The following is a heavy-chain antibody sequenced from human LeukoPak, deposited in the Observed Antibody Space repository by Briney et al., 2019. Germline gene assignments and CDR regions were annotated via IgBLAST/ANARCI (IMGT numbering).Heavy chain of an antibody. CDR3: ARTQPTGNFIPAAVYGMDV. CDR2: INPSGGST. D-gene: IGHD2-2*01. CDR1: GYTFTSNY. Sequence: ASVKVSCKASGYTFTSNYMHWVRQAPGQGLERMGIINPSGGSTGYAQKFQGRVTMTRDTSTSTFYMELSSLRSEDTAVYYCARTQPTGNFIPAAVYGMDVWGKGTTVTVSS. J-gene: IGHJ6*04. V-gene: IGHV1-46*01.